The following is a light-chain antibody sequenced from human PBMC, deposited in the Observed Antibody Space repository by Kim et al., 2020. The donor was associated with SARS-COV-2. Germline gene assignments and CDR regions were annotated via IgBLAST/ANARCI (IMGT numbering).Light chain of an antibody. J-gene: IGKJ2*01. V-gene: IGKV4-1*01. Sequence: DIVMTQSPDSLAVSLGETATINCKSSQRILYSPHNKEYLAWYQQKPGQPPKLLIYWASTRGSGVPDRFSASGSGTDFTLTISSLQPEDVAVYYCHQYYTTPHTLGQGTKLEI. CDR1: QRILYSPHNKEY. CDR2: WAS. CDR3: HQYYTTPHT.